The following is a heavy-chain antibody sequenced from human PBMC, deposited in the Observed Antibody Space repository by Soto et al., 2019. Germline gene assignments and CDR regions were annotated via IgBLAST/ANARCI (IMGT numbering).Heavy chain of an antibody. J-gene: IGHJ4*02. CDR3: ARDRGLCTRGACYSH. CDR2: INHRGNTT. D-gene: IGHD2-8*02. Sequence: QAQLVESGGGLVKPGGSLRLSCAASGYSFSKFYISWIRQSPGKGLEWIAYINHRGNTTYYADSVRGRFTIPRDNANNMLFLQMDSLRAEDTAVYYCARDRGLCTRGACYSHWGQGTLVTVSS. V-gene: IGHV3-11*01. CDR1: GYSFSKFY.